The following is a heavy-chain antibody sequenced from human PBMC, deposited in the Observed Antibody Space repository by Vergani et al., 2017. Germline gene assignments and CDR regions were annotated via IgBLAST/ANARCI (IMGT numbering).Heavy chain of an antibody. CDR1: GGTFSSYA. J-gene: IGHJ6*02. CDR2: IIPIFGTA. V-gene: IGHV1-69*12. CDR3: ARGRYYYDSSGYYHGITDYYGMDV. D-gene: IGHD3-22*01. Sequence: QVQLVQSGAEVKKPGSSVKVSCKASGGTFSSYAISWVRQAPGQGLEWMGGIIPIFGTANYAQKFQGRVTITADESTSTAYMELSSLRSEDTAVYYCARGRYYYDSSGYYHGITDYYGMDVWGQGTTVTVSS.